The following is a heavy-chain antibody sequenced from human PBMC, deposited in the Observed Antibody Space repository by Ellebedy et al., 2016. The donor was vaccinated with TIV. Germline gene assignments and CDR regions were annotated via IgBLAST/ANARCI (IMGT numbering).Heavy chain of an antibody. D-gene: IGHD3-10*01. CDR3: AREGLLWFGELIFKRGDHYSYGMDV. J-gene: IGHJ6*02. V-gene: IGHV3-48*01. CDR2: ITSNSNTI. CDR1: GFTFSSYS. Sequence: GESLKISCAASGFTFSSYSMNWVRQAPEKGLEWISNITSNSNTIHHADSVKGRFTISRDNAKNSLYLQMNNLRVEDTAVYYCAREGLLWFGELIFKRGDHYSYGMDVWGPGTTVTVSS.